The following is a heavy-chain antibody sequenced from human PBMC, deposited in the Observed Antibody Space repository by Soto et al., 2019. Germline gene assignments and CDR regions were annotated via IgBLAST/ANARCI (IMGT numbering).Heavy chain of an antibody. J-gene: IGHJ6*02. CDR3: ARAACSSTSCYNYYAYGLDA. CDR2: IHAGNGNT. CDR1: GYTFTTYS. V-gene: IGHV1-3*01. D-gene: IGHD2-2*01. Sequence: ASVKVSCKASGYTFTTYSMHWVRQAPGQRLEWMGWIHAGNGNTEHSQKFQGRVTITRDTSASTAYLELGSLRSEDTAVYYCARAACSSTSCYNYYAYGLDAWGRGTTVTVSS.